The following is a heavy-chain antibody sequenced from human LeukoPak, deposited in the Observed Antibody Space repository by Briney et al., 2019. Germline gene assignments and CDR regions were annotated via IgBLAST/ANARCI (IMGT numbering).Heavy chain of an antibody. D-gene: IGHD3-22*01. Sequence: GGSLRLSCVASGFSFSSYWMAWVRQAPGKGLEWVANIKYDGSHKYYVDSVKGRFTISRDNAKNSVSLQMNSLRVDDTAVYFCASSHDSSGNDWGQGTMVTVSS. CDR1: GFSFSSYW. V-gene: IGHV3-7*01. J-gene: IGHJ4*02. CDR2: IKYDGSHK. CDR3: ASSHDSSGND.